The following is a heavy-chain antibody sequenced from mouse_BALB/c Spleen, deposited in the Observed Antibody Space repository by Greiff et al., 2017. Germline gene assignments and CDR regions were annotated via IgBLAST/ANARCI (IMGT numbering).Heavy chain of an antibody. J-gene: IGHJ4*01. D-gene: IGHD1-1*01. CDR3: ARSGSRNYYAMDY. V-gene: IGHV5-17*02. Sequence: DVMLVESGGGLVQPGGSRKLSCAASGFTFSSFGMHWVRQAPEKGLEWVAYISSGSSTIYYADTVKGRFTISRDNPKNTLFLQMTSLRSEDTAMYYCARSGSRNYYAMDYWGQGTSVTVSS. CDR2: ISSGSSTI. CDR1: GFTFSSFG.